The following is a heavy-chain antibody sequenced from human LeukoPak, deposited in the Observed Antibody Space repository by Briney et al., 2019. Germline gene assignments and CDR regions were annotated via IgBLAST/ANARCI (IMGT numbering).Heavy chain of an antibody. CDR3: ARRGWSGPSNWFDP. CDR2: ISNRGST. V-gene: IGHV4-59*01. J-gene: IGHJ5*02. D-gene: IGHD6-25*01. CDR1: GGSISSYY. Sequence: PSETLSLTCTVSGGSISSYYWNWIRQPPGKGLEWIGYISNRGSTNYNPSLKSRVTISVDTSKNQFSLKLSSVTAADSAVYYCARRGWSGPSNWFDPWGQGTLVTVSS.